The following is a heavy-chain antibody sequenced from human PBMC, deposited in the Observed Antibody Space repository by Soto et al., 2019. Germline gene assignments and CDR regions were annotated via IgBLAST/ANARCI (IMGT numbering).Heavy chain of an antibody. J-gene: IGHJ4*02. V-gene: IGHV3-33*01. D-gene: IGHD2-21*01. Sequence: QVQLVESGGGVVQPGRSLRLSCAASGFTFSSYGMHWVRQAPGKGLEWVAVIWYDGSNKYYADSVKGRFTISRDNSKNTLYLQMNSLRAEDTAVYYCASQVARRGGFDYWGQGTLVTVSS. CDR3: ASQVARRGGFDY. CDR2: IWYDGSNK. CDR1: GFTFSSYG.